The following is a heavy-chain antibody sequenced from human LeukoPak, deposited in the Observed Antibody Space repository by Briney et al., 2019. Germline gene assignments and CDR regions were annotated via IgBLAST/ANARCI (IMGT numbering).Heavy chain of an antibody. V-gene: IGHV4-39*07. CDR2: IYYSGST. CDR3: ARVLAGYCSGGSCSNYYYYYMDV. CDR1: GGSISSSSYY. J-gene: IGHJ6*03. Sequence: SETLSLTCTVSGGSISSSSYYWGWIRQPPGKGLEWIGSIYYSGSTYYNPSLTSRVTISADTSKNQFSLKMSSVTAADTAVYYWARVLAGYCSGGSCSNYYYYYMDVWGKGTTVTVSS. D-gene: IGHD2-15*01.